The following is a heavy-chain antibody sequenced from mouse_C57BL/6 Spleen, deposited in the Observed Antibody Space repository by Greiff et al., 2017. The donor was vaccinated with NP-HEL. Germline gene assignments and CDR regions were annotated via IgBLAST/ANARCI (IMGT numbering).Heavy chain of an antibody. CDR1: GYAFTNYL. Sequence: VQLQQSGAELVRPGTSVKVSCKASGYAFTNYLIEWVKQRPGQGLEWIGVINPGSGGTNYNEKFQGKATLTADKSSSTAYMQLSSLTSEDSSVYFCARHYGISLWAMDYWGQGTSRTVSS. V-gene: IGHV1-54*01. CDR3: ARHYGISLWAMDY. CDR2: INPGSGGT. J-gene: IGHJ4*01. D-gene: IGHD1-1*01.